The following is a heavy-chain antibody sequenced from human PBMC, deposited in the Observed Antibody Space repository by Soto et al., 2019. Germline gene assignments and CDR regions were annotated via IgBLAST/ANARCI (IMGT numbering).Heavy chain of an antibody. CDR1: GFTFSSYS. J-gene: IGHJ6*02. CDR2: IGSSSSTI. CDR3: ARLLAYYDSTGYNFYGMDV. Sequence: GSLRLSCAASGFTFSSYSMNWVRQAPGKGLEWVSYIGSSSSTIYYADSVKGRFTISRDNAKNSLYLQMNSLRDEDTAVYYCARLLAYYDSTGYNFYGMDVCGQGTTFTVSS. V-gene: IGHV3-48*02. D-gene: IGHD3-22*01.